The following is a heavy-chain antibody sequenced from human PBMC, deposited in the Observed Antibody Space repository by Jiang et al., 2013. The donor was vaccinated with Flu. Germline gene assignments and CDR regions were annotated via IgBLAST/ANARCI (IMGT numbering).Heavy chain of an antibody. CDR3: ARVGRATVVSLIDY. D-gene: IGHD4-23*01. J-gene: IGHJ4*02. V-gene: IGHV1-8*02. Sequence: EVKKPGSSVKVSCKGFWRHLQQLCYQLGATGPGQGLEWMGWMNPNSGNTGYAQKFQGRVTMTRNTSISTAYMELSSLRSEDTAVYYCARVGRATVVSLIDYWGQGTLVTVSS. CDR1: RHLQQLC. CDR2: MNPNSGNT.